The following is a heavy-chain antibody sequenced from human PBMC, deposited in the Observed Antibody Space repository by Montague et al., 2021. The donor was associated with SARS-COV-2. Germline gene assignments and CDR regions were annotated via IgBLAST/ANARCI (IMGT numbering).Heavy chain of an antibody. CDR3: AKGFTSWPRGLFDY. J-gene: IGHJ4*02. CDR1: GFTFRNYA. V-gene: IGHV3-23*01. D-gene: IGHD2-2*01. Sequence: SLRLSCAASGFTFRNYAMIWVRQAPGRGLEWVSGISGSADITYYADSVKGRFTISRDSSKNTLYLQMNSLRVEETAVYYCAKGFTSWPRGLFDYWGQGSLVTVSS. CDR2: ISGSADIT.